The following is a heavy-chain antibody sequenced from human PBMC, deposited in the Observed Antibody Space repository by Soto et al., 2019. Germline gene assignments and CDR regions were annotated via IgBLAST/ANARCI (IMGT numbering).Heavy chain of an antibody. CDR1: GFTFSSYW. V-gene: IGHV3-74*01. CDR2: INPGGTNT. J-gene: IGHJ4*02. D-gene: IGHD3-16*01. Sequence: PGGSLRLSCAASGFTFSSYWMHWVRQAPGKGPVWVSRINPGGTNTNYADSVKGRFTISRDNAKNTLYLQMNSLRAEDTAVYYCARDTFGPRDYWGPGTLVTVSS. CDR3: ARDTFGPRDY.